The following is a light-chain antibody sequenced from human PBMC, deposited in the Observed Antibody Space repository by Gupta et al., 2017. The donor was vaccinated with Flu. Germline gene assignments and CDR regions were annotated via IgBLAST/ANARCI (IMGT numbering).Light chain of an antibody. Sequence: IFEVTNRPSGVSNRFSGSKSGNTASLTISGLQAAAEADYYCTSYITSSPSGVFGGGTQLTVL. V-gene: IGLV2-14*01. J-gene: IGLJ2*01. CDR2: EVT. CDR3: TSYITSSPSGV.